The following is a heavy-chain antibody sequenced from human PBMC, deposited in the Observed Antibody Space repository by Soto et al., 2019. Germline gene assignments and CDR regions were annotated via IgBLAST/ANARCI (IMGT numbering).Heavy chain of an antibody. V-gene: IGHV1-8*01. CDR2: MNPNSGNT. CDR3: ARVRYSRRNYYYYYYGMDV. CDR1: GYTFTSYD. Sequence: ASVKVSCKASGYTFTSYDINWVRQATGQGLEWMGWMNPNSGNTGYAQKFQGRVTMTRNTSISTAYMELSSLRSEDTAAYYCARVRYSRRNYYYYYYGMDVWGQGTTVTVSS. J-gene: IGHJ6*02. D-gene: IGHD2-15*01.